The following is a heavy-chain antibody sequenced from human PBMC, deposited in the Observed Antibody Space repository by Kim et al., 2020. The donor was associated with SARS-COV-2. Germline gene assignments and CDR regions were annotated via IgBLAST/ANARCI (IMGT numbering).Heavy chain of an antibody. V-gene: IGHV1-18*01. CDR3: ASVVGVAGGMDV. J-gene: IGHJ6*02. Sequence: YAQKVQGRVTMTTDTFTSTAYMELRSLRSDDTAVYYCASVVGVAGGMDVWGQGTTVTVSS.